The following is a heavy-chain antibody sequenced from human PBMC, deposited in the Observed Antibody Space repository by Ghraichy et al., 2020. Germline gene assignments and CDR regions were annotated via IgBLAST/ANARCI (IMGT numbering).Heavy chain of an antibody. D-gene: IGHD2-8*02. CDR3: SRSGGYTFGYFDY. J-gene: IGHJ4*02. CDR1: GYSISSSNW. V-gene: IGHV4-4*01. CDR2: IHHSENT. Sequence: ESLNISCAVSGYSISSSNWWSWVRQPPGKGLEWIGQIHHSENTNYNTSLKSRVTISVDKSKNLFSLRLASVTAADTAVYFWSRSGGYTFGYFDYWGLGTLVTVSS.